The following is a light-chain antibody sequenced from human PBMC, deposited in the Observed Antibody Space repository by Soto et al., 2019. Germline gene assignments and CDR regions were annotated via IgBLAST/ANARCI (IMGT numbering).Light chain of an antibody. CDR3: QQYGDWPGA. Sequence: EIVMTQSPATLSVSPGERATLSCRASQSVSSSLAWYQQKPGQAPRLLIHGASTRATGIPARFSGSGSGTEFSLTISSLQSEDFAVYSCQQYGDWPGAFGGGTKVDIK. J-gene: IGKJ4*01. CDR2: GAS. V-gene: IGKV3D-15*01. CDR1: QSVSSS.